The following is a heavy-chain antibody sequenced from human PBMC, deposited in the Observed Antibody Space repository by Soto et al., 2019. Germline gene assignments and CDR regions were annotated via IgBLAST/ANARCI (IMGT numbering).Heavy chain of an antibody. CDR1: GYTFTSYG. J-gene: IGHJ3*02. D-gene: IGHD3-3*01. V-gene: IGHV1-18*01. CDR3: AIDQLQYYDVWRCSKRLDI. Sequence: QVQLVQSGAEVKKPGASVKVSCKASGYTFTSYGISWVRQAPGQGLEWMGWISAYNGNTNYAQKLQGRVTMTTDTSTITAYMELRSLRSDDTAVYYCAIDQLQYYDVWRCSKRLDIWGQGTMVTVSS. CDR2: ISAYNGNT.